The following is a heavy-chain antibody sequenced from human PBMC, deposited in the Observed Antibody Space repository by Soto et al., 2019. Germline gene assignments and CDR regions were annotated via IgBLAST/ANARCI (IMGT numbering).Heavy chain of an antibody. CDR2: INPSGDTT. Sequence: ASVKVSCKASGYTFTSYYIHWVRQAPGQGLEWMGVINPSGDTTSHAQDFQGRVTLTTGTPTTTAYMQLSSLRSEDTAVYYCAKAAEVGLTWAPFDYWGQGTLVTVSS. CDR3: AKAAEVGLTWAPFDY. CDR1: GYTFTSYY. V-gene: IGHV1-46*01. D-gene: IGHD1-26*01. J-gene: IGHJ4*02.